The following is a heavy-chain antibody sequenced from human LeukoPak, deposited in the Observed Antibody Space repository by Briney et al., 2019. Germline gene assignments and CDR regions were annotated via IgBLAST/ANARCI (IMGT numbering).Heavy chain of an antibody. D-gene: IGHD5-12*01. Sequence: PGGSLRLSCAASGFTVSSNYMSWVRQAPGKGLEWVSVIYSGGSTYYADSVKGRFTISRDNSKNTLYLQMNSLRAEDTAVYYCARETPEGYVDAFDIWGQGTMVTVSS. V-gene: IGHV3-66*01. CDR3: ARETPEGYVDAFDI. CDR1: GFTVSSNY. CDR2: IYSGGST. J-gene: IGHJ3*02.